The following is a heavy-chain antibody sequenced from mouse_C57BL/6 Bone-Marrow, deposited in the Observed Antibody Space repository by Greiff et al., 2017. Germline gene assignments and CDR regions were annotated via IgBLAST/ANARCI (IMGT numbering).Heavy chain of an antibody. CDR2: ISSGSSTI. CDR1: GFTFSDYG. J-gene: IGHJ4*01. Sequence: EVKVVESGGGLVKPGGSLKLSCAASGFTFSDYGMHWVRQAPEKGLEWVAYISSGSSTIYYADTVKGRFTIARDNAKNTLFLQMTSLRSEDTAMYYCARQGNYVAMDYWGQGTSVTVSS. V-gene: IGHV5-17*01. CDR3: ARQGNYVAMDY. D-gene: IGHD1-1*01.